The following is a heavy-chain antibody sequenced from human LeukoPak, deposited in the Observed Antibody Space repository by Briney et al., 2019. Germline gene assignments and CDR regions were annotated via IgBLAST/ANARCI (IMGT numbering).Heavy chain of an antibody. CDR3: ARDQGRFLQWPHDY. CDR1: GFTFSSYS. Sequence: GGSLRLSCAASGFTFSSYSVNRVRQAPGKGLEWVSYISSSSSTIYYVDSVKGRFTISRDNAKNSLYLQMNSLRDEDTAVYYCARDQGRFLQWPHDYWGQGTLVTVSS. CDR2: ISSSSSTI. V-gene: IGHV3-48*02. D-gene: IGHD3-3*01. J-gene: IGHJ4*02.